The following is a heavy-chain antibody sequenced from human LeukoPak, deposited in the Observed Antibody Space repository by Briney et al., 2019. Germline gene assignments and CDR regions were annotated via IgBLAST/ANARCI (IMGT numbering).Heavy chain of an antibody. CDR3: AKGCGSTSCDDSRWFDP. Sequence: GGSLRLSCAASGFTFSIYAMSWVRRAPGKGLEWVSGISGGGGSKYHADSVKGRFTISRDNSKNTLYLQMNSLRAEDTALYYCAKGCGSTSCDDSRWFDPWGPGTQVTASS. D-gene: IGHD2-2*01. V-gene: IGHV3-23*01. CDR1: GFTFSIYA. J-gene: IGHJ5*02. CDR2: ISGGGGSK.